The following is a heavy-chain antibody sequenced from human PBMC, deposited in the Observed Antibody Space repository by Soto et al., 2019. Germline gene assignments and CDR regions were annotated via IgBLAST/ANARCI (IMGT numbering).Heavy chain of an antibody. CDR2: IYWDDDK. J-gene: IGHJ2*01. CDR3: AHNRLGSGSYSWYFDL. Sequence: QITLKESGTTLVKPTQTLTLTCTFSGFSLSTSGVGVGWIRQPPGKALKWLALIYWDDDKRYSPSLKSRLTLTKDTSKNQVVLTMTNMDPVDTATYYCAHNRLGSGSYSWYFDLWGRGTLVTVSS. CDR1: GFSLSTSGVG. V-gene: IGHV2-5*02. D-gene: IGHD3-10*01.